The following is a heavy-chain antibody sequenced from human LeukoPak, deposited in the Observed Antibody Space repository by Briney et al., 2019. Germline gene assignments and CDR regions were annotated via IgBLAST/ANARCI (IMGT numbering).Heavy chain of an antibody. J-gene: IGHJ5*02. CDR1: GYTFTSNY. D-gene: IGHD1-26*01. CDR3: ARVGATYSGDP. V-gene: IGHV1-46*01. CDR2: ISPSGGST. Sequence: ASVKVSCKAFGYTFTSNYMHWVRQAPGQGPEWMGVISPSGGSTTYAQKFQGRVTLTRDTSISTAYMELSRLRSDDTAVYYCARVGATYSGDPWGQETLVTVSS.